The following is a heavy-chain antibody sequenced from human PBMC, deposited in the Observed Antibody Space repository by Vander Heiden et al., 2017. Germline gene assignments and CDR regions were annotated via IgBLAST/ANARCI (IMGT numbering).Heavy chain of an antibody. D-gene: IGHD5-18*01. Sequence: EVQLVESGGGLIQPGGSLRLPCAASGFSVRDTYMSWGRRAPGKGLEWVSVIYRGGSTFYTDSVKGRFTISRDNSKNALYLQMNGLGAEDSAVYYCARVPYGYGYGYWYIDLWGRGTLVTVSS. CDR1: GFSVRDTY. CDR3: ARVPYGYGYGYWYIDL. V-gene: IGHV3-53*01. CDR2: IYRGGST. J-gene: IGHJ2*01.